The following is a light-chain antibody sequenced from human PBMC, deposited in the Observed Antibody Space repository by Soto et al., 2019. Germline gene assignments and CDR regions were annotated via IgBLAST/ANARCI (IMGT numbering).Light chain of an antibody. CDR1: RDIGNR. J-gene: IGKJ1*01. Sequence: DIQMTQSPSAVSASVGDRVTITCRASRDIGNRLAWFRHKPGKAPQLLIYTASTLLRETPSRFRGSGSGTEFPLTIITLQPEDFATYYCLQDSNFPQTFGPGTKVDIK. CDR2: TAS. V-gene: IGKV1-12*01. CDR3: LQDSNFPQT.